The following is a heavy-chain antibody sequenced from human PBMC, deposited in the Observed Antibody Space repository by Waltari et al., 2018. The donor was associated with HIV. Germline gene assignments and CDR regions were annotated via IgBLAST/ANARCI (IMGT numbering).Heavy chain of an antibody. CDR2: IYQSGST. CDR3: ARGRNDYVWGSYRSNAFDI. J-gene: IGHJ3*02. D-gene: IGHD3-16*02. Sequence: QVQLQESGPGLVKPSGTLSLTCAVSGGSIRSSHWWSWVRAPPGQGLEWIGEIYQSGSTNYNPSLKSRVTISVDKSKNQFSLKLSSVTAADTAVYYCARGRNDYVWGSYRSNAFDIWGQGTMVTVSS. V-gene: IGHV4-4*02. CDR1: GGSIRSSHW.